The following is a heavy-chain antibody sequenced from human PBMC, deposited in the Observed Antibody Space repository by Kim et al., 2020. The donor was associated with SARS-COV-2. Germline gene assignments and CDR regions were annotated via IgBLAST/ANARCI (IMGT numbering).Heavy chain of an antibody. D-gene: IGHD1-1*01. V-gene: IGHV4-39*01. CDR2: VYYSGST. Sequence: SETLSLTCTVSGGSISRSNSHWGWIRQPPGKGLEWIGSVYYSGSTFYNPSLKSRVTISVDTSENQLSLKLTSVTAADTAVYYCARRGMTGIGGRGWFDPWGQGTLVTVSS. CDR3: ARRGMTGIGGRGWFDP. J-gene: IGHJ5*02. CDR1: GGSISRSNSH.